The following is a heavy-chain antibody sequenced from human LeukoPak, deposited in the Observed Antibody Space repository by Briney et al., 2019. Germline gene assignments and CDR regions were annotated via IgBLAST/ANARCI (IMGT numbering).Heavy chain of an antibody. CDR1: GGTFSSYA. CDR3: ARDPEVGATVFDY. D-gene: IGHD1-26*01. J-gene: IGHJ4*02. Sequence: SVKVSCKASGGTFSSYAISWVRQAPGQGLEWMGGIIPIFGTANYAQKFQGRVTITTDESTSTAYMELSSLRSEDTAVYYCARDPEVGATVFDYWGQGTLVTVSS. CDR2: IIPIFGTA. V-gene: IGHV1-69*05.